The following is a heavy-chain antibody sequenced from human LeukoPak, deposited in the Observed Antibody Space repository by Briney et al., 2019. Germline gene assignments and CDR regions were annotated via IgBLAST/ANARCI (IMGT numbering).Heavy chain of an antibody. CDR2: ISGSGGST. J-gene: IGHJ4*02. Sequence: HPGGSPRLSCAASGFTFSSYAMSWVRQAPGKGLEWVSGISGSGGSTYYADSVKGRFTISRDNSKNTLYLQINSLRAEDTALYYCAKDMAPHGYFGFDYWGQGTLVTVSS. CDR1: GFTFSSYA. CDR3: AKDMAPHGYFGFDY. D-gene: IGHD6-25*01. V-gene: IGHV3-23*01.